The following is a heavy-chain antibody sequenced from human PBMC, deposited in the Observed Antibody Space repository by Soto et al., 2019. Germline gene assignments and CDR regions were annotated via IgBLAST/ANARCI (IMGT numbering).Heavy chain of an antibody. CDR3: EKDSISYNGIYDAFDV. D-gene: IGHD3-3*02. CDR2: IGGGDDI. CDR1: GFTFSNYA. Sequence: VQLLESGGGLVQPGGSLRLSCEASGFTFSNYAMAWVRQTPGEVPEWVSTIGGGDDIFYAGSVQGRFIISRDDSRSAMYLQMDTLRVEDTAIYFCEKDSISYNGIYDAFDVWGQGTVVTVSS. J-gene: IGHJ3*01. V-gene: IGHV3-23*01.